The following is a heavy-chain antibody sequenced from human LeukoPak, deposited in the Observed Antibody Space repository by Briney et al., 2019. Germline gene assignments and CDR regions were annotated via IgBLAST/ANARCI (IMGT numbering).Heavy chain of an antibody. CDR3: AKVEADCSSTSCHYSY. CDR1: GFTFSSYA. J-gene: IGHJ4*02. Sequence: PGGSLRLSCAASGFTFSSYAMSWVRQAPGKGLEWVSAISGSGGSTYYADSVKGRFTISRDNSKNTLYLQMNSLRAEDTAVYYCAKVEADCSSTSCHYSYWGQGTLVTVSS. CDR2: ISGSGGST. V-gene: IGHV3-23*01. D-gene: IGHD2-2*01.